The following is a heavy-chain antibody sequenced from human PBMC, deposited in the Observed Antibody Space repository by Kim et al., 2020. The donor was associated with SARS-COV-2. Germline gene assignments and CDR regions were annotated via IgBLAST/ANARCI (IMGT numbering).Heavy chain of an antibody. J-gene: IGHJ4*02. Sequence: SLKSRVTISVDTSKNLFSLKLSSVTAADTAVYYCARRGDYYGSGSYPFDYWGQGTLVTVSS. D-gene: IGHD3-10*01. CDR3: ARRGDYYGSGSYPFDY. V-gene: IGHV4-39*01.